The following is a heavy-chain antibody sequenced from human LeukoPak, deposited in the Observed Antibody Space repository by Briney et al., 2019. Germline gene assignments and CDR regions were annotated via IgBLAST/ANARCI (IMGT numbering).Heavy chain of an antibody. CDR1: GGSISSSSYY. V-gene: IGHV4-39*01. CDR2: IYYSGST. CDR3: ASPRSYDSSGYYFDY. Sequence: SETLSLTCTVSGGSISSSSYYWGWIRQPPGKGLEWIGSIYYSGSTYYNPSLKSRVTISVDTSKNQFSLKLSSETAADTAVYYCASPRSYDSSGYYFDYWGQGTLVTVSS. J-gene: IGHJ4*02. D-gene: IGHD3-22*01.